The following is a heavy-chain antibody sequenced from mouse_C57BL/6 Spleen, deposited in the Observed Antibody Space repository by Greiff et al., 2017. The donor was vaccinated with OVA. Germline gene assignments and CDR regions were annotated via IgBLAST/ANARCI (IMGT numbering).Heavy chain of an antibody. J-gene: IGHJ4*01. D-gene: IGHD1-1*01. CDR3: ERSTVVATKAMDY. CDR2: IDPSDSDT. V-gene: IGHV1-52*01. CDR1: GYTFTSYW. Sequence: QVQLQQPGAELVRPGSSVKLSCKASGYTFTSYWMHWVKQRPIQGLEWIGNIDPSDSDTHYNQKFKDKATLTVDKSSSTAYMQLSSLTSEDSAVYDGERSTVVATKAMDYWGQGTSVTVSS.